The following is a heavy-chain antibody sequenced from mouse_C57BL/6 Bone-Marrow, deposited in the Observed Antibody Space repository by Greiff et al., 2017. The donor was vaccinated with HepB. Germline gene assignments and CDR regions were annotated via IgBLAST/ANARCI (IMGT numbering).Heavy chain of an antibody. D-gene: IGHD1-1*01. CDR3: ASPLITTVVDYYAMDY. CDR2: ISGGGGNT. Sequence: EVMLVESGGGLVKPGGSLKLSCAASGFTFSSYTMSWVRQTPEKRLEWVATISGGGGNTYYPDSVKGRFTISRDNAKNTLYLQMSSLRSEDTALYYCASPLITTVVDYYAMDYWGQGTSVTVSS. V-gene: IGHV5-9*01. J-gene: IGHJ4*01. CDR1: GFTFSSYT.